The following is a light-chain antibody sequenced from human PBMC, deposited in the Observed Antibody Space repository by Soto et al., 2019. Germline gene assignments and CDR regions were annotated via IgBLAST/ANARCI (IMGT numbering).Light chain of an antibody. J-gene: IGKJ1*01. CDR3: QKYNSAPPT. CDR1: QAISIY. Sequence: DIQMTQSPSSLSTSVGDRVTITCRASQAISIYLAWYQQKPEKVPKLLIYAASTLQSGVPSRFSGSGSGTDFTLTISSLQPEDVATYYCQKYNSAPPTFGQGTKVEIK. V-gene: IGKV1-27*01. CDR2: AAS.